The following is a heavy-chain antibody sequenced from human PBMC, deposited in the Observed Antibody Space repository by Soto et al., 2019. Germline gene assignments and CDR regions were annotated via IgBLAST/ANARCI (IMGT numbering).Heavy chain of an antibody. CDR3: AREPGYSGYDLDWFDP. CDR2: ISAYNGNT. CDR1: GYTFPSYG. D-gene: IGHD5-12*01. V-gene: IGHV1-18*01. Sequence: ASVQVSCKASGYTFPSYGISWVRPAPGQGLEWMGWISAYNGNTNYAQKLQGRVTMTTDTSTSTAYMELRSLRSDDTAVYYCAREPGYSGYDLDWFDPWGQGTLVTVSS. J-gene: IGHJ5*02.